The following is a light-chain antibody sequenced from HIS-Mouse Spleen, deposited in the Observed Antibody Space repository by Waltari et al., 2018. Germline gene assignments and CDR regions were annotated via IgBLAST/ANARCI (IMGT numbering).Light chain of an antibody. CDR3: CSYAGSYTFEVV. J-gene: IGLJ2*01. V-gene: IGLV2-11*01. Sequence: QSALTQPRSVSGSPGPSVTIPCTGTSSDVGGSNYVSWYQQHPGKAPKLMIYDVSKRPSGVPDRFSGSKSGNTASLTISGLQAEDEADYYCCSYAGSYTFEVVFGGGTKLTVL. CDR2: DVS. CDR1: SSDVGGSNY.